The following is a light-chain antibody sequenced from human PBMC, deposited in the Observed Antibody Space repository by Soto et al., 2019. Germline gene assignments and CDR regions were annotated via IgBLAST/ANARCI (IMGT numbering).Light chain of an antibody. J-gene: IGKJ4*01. Sequence: DIQMTQSPSTLSASVGDRVTITCRASQSISSWLAWYQQKPGKAPKVLIYDASSLESGVPSRFRGSGSGTEFTLTSSSLQPDDFATYYCQQYNSYSFGGGTKVEIK. V-gene: IGKV1-5*01. CDR2: DAS. CDR3: QQYNSYS. CDR1: QSISSW.